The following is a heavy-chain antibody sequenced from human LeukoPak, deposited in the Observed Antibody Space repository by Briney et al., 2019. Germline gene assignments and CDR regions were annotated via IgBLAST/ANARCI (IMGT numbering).Heavy chain of an antibody. CDR2: ISSSSSYI. V-gene: IGHV3-21*01. Sequence: PGESLRLSCAASGFTFSSYSMNWVRQAPGKGLEWVSSISSSSSYIYYADSVKGRFTISRDNAKNSLYLQMNSLRAEDTAVYYCARDRGYDFWSGYLDYWGQGTLVTVSS. D-gene: IGHD3-3*01. CDR1: GFTFSSYS. CDR3: ARDRGYDFWSGYLDY. J-gene: IGHJ4*02.